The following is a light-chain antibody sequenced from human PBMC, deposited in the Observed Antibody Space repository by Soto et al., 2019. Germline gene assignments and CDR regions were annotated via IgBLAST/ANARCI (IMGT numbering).Light chain of an antibody. J-gene: IGLJ1*01. CDR1: SSDVGAYNY. CDR2: DVT. Sequence: QFVLTQPASVSGPPGQSITISCTGTSSDVGAYNYVSWYQHHPGKAPRLVIYDVTNRPSGISDRFSGSKSGNTASLTISGLLAEDEADYYRASYTTISTKVFGTGTKVTVL. CDR3: ASYTTISTKV. V-gene: IGLV2-14*01.